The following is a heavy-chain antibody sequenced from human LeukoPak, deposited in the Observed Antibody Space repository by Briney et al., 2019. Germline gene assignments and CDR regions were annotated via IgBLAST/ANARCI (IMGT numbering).Heavy chain of an antibody. J-gene: IGHJ4*02. V-gene: IGHV4-34*01. D-gene: IGHD2-2*01. Sequence: SETLSLTCAVYGGSISGYYWSWIRQPPGKGLEWIGEINHSGSTNYNPSLKSRVTISVDTSKNQFSLKLSSVTAADTAVYYCARCGKRLKYQLPLGYWGQGTLVTVSS. CDR2: INHSGST. CDR1: GGSISGYY. CDR3: ARCGKRLKYQLPLGY.